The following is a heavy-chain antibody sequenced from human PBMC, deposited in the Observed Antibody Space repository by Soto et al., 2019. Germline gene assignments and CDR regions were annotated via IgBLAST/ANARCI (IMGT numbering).Heavy chain of an antibody. D-gene: IGHD2-15*01. V-gene: IGHV3-49*03. CDR2: IRSKTYGGTT. J-gene: IGHJ4*02. CDR1: GFTFGDYT. Sequence: GGSLRLSCTASGFTFGDYTMSWFRQAPGKGLEWVGFIRSKTYGGTTEYAASVKGRFTISRDDSTSITYLQMNSLKTEDTAVYYCTRDSRAYCSGGSCYYFDHWGQGTLVTVSS. CDR3: TRDSRAYCSGGSCYYFDH.